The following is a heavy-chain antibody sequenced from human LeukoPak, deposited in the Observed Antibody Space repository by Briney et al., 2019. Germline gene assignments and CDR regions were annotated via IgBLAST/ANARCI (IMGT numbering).Heavy chain of an antibody. CDR3: AKESAGQLLRFGELPDY. CDR2: IWYDGSNK. CDR1: GFTFSSYR. D-gene: IGHD3-10*01. Sequence: PGGSPRLSCAASGFTFSSYRMHWVRQAPGKGLEWVAVIWYDGSNKYYAHSVKGRFTISRDNSKNTLYLQMNSLRAEETPVYYCAKESAGQLLRFGELPDYWGEGTLVTVSS. J-gene: IGHJ4*02. V-gene: IGHV3-33*06.